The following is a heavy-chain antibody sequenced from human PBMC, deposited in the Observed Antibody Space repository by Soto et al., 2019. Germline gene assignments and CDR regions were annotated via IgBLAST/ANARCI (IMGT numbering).Heavy chain of an antibody. CDR1: GFSFDNFA. CDR3: AKASATTTTGTFDP. CDR2: ISWNSGSI. V-gene: IGHV3-9*01. J-gene: IGHJ5*02. D-gene: IGHD4-4*01. Sequence: SLRLYCATSGFSFDNFAMHWVRQTTGKGLEWVSGISWNSGSIDYADSVKGRFTIPRDNVKNSLYLQMNSLTTEDTALYYCAKASATTTTGTFDPWGQGALVTVSS.